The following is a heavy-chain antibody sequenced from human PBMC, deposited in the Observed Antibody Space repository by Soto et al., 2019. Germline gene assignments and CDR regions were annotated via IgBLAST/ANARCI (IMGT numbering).Heavy chain of an antibody. V-gene: IGHV3-23*01. Sequence: GGSLRLSCAASGFSFTNFTMSWVRQAPGKGLEWVAGIGASGDITWYADSVKGRLSISRDNSKNTLYLQLNSLRFEDTAVYYCAKDDFTDRGDDYFDYWGPGTLVTVSS. J-gene: IGHJ4*02. D-gene: IGHD2-21*02. CDR2: IGASGDIT. CDR1: GFSFTNFT. CDR3: AKDDFTDRGDDYFDY.